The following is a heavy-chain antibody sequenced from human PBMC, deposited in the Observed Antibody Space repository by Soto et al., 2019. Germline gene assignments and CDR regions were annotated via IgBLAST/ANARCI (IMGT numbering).Heavy chain of an antibody. V-gene: IGHV6-1*01. CDR3: ARDQVYYDYVWGSYRFTCLDY. CDR2: TYYRSKWYN. D-gene: IGHD3-16*02. CDR1: GDSVSSNSAA. Sequence: SQTLSLTRAISGDSVSSNSAAWNWIRQSPSRGLEWLGRTYYRSKWYNDYAVSVKSRITINPDTSKNQFSLQLNSVTPEDTAVYYCARDQVYYDYVWGSYRFTCLDYWGQGTLVTVSS. J-gene: IGHJ4*02.